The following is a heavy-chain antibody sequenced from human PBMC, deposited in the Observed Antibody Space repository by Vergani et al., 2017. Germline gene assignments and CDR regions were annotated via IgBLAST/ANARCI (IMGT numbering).Heavy chain of an antibody. Sequence: QLQLQESGPGLVKPSETLSLTCTVSGGSISSSSYYWGWIRQPPGKGLEWIGSIYYSGSTYYNPSLKSRVTISVDTSKNQFSLKLSSVTAADTAVYYCASGNSSSWYRWFDPWGQGTLVTVSS. D-gene: IGHD6-13*01. V-gene: IGHV4-39*01. J-gene: IGHJ5*02. CDR3: ASGNSSSWYRWFDP. CDR1: GGSISSSSYY. CDR2: IYYSGST.